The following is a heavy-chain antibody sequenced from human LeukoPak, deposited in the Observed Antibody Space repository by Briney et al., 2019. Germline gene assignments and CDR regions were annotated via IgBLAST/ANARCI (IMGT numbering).Heavy chain of an antibody. D-gene: IGHD2-15*01. J-gene: IGHJ4*02. CDR1: GFTFSSYG. Sequence: GGSLRLSCAASGFTFSSYGMHWVRQAPGEGLEWVAFIRYDGSNKYYADSVKGRFTISRDNSKNTLYLQMNSLRAEDTAVYYCAKLTHGRYCSGGSCYFDYWGQGTLVTVSS. CDR2: IRYDGSNK. CDR3: AKLTHGRYCSGGSCYFDY. V-gene: IGHV3-30*02.